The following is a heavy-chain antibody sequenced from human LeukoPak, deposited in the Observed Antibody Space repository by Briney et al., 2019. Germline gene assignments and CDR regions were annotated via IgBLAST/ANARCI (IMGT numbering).Heavy chain of an antibody. V-gene: IGHV3-21*01. CDR2: ISSSSSYI. D-gene: IGHD2-2*01. Sequence: GGSLRLSCAASGFTFSSYSMNWVRQAPGKGLEWVSSISSSSSYIYYADSVKGRFTISRDNAKNSLYLQMNSLRAEDTAVYYCARGVSSSTSSPDDYWGQGTLATVSS. CDR3: ARGVSSSTSSPDDY. J-gene: IGHJ4*02. CDR1: GFTFSSYS.